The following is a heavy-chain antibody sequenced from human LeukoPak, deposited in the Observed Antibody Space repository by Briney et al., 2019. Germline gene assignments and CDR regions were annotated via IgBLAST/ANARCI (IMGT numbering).Heavy chain of an antibody. CDR1: GFTFSNYW. CDR2: IKQDGSEK. D-gene: IGHD3-22*01. V-gene: IGHV3-7*01. Sequence: PGGSLRLSCAASGFTFSNYWMSWVRQAPGKGLEWVANIKQDGSEKYYVDSVKGRFTISRDNAKNSLYLQVNSLRAEDTAVYYCARRLRDITMIVVVTPGLDYWGQGTLVTVSS. J-gene: IGHJ4*02. CDR3: ARRLRDITMIVVVTPGLDY.